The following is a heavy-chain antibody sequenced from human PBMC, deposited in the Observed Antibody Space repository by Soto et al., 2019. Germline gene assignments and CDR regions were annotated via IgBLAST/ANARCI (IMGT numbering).Heavy chain of an antibody. CDR2: INHSGST. Sequence: SETLSLTCAVYGGSFSGYYWSWIRQPPGKGLEWIGEINHSGSTNYNPSLKSRVTISVDTSKNQFSLKLSSVTAADTAVYYCAREGVAPGFDYWGQGTLVTVSS. CDR1: GGSFSGYY. V-gene: IGHV4-34*01. J-gene: IGHJ4*02. D-gene: IGHD3-16*01. CDR3: AREGVAPGFDY.